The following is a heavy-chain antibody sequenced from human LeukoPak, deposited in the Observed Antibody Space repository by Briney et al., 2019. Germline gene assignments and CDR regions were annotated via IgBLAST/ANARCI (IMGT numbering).Heavy chain of an antibody. CDR2: IGSSSSTI. V-gene: IGHV3-48*04. D-gene: IGHD1-26*01. CDR3: ARDDGGSYYFDY. Sequence: PGGSLRLSCAASGFTFSSYSMNWVRQAPGKGLEWVSYIGSSSSTIYYADSVKGRFTISRDNAKNSLYLQMNSLRAGDTAVYYCARDDGGSYYFDYWGQGTLVAVSS. J-gene: IGHJ4*02. CDR1: GFTFSSYS.